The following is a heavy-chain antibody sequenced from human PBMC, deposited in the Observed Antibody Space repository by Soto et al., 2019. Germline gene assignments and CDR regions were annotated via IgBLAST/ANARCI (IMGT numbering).Heavy chain of an antibody. CDR1: GFTFSSYA. Sequence: EVQLLESGGGLARPGGALRLCCTASGFTFSSYAMTWVRQAPGKGLAWVSGISGSGGTTHYTDAVKGRFTVSRDNSNNTVCLQMNSLRVEDTAVYYFARTQGIVMFPVPVGIVNRPKPTGFDYWGQGTLVTVST. J-gene: IGHJ4*02. CDR2: ISGSGGTT. D-gene: IGHD3-10*02. CDR3: ARTQGIVMFPVPVGIVNRPKPTGFDY. V-gene: IGHV3-23*01.